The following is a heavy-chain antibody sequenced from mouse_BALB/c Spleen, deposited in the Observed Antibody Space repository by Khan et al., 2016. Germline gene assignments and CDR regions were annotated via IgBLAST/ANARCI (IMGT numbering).Heavy chain of an antibody. CDR2: ISTYYGDT. CDR3: AREGLNYDYAMDY. V-gene: IGHV1S137*01. Sequence: VQLQESGAELVRPGVSVKISCKGSGYTFTDYAMHWVKQSHAKSLEWIGVISTYYGDTSYNQKFEGKATMTVDKSSSTAYMEIARLTSEDSDIYYCAREGLNYDYAMDYWGQGTSVTVSS. CDR1: GYTFTDYA. J-gene: IGHJ4*01. D-gene: IGHD2-1*01.